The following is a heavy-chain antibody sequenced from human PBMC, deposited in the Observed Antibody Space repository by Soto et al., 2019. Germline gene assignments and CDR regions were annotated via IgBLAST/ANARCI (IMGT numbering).Heavy chain of an antibody. J-gene: IGHJ5*02. V-gene: IGHV4-59*01. CDR2: IDYIGST. CDR3: ARGYSPALGAPWARVNWFDP. Sequence: QVQLQESGPGRVKASETLSLTCTVSGGSMSNYYWSWIRQPPGKGLEWIGYIDYIGSTNYNPSLKSRVTMSVDTSRNQLSLNLTSVTAADTAVYYCARGYSPALGAPWARVNWFDPWGQGTLVTVSS. CDR1: GGSMSNYY. D-gene: IGHD1-26*01.